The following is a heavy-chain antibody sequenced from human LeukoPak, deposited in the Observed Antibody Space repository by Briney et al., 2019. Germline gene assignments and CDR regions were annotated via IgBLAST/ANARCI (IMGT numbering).Heavy chain of an antibody. CDR1: GFTFSSYG. CDR2: IRYDGSNK. Sequence: GGSLRLSCAASGFTFSSYGMHWVRQAPGKGLEWVAFIRYDGSNKYYADSVKGQFTISRDNSKNTLYLQMNSLRAEDTAVYYCAKEGRTTYYYYYYMDVWGKGTTVTISS. CDR3: AKEGRTTYYYYYYMDV. J-gene: IGHJ6*03. V-gene: IGHV3-30*02. D-gene: IGHD2/OR15-2a*01.